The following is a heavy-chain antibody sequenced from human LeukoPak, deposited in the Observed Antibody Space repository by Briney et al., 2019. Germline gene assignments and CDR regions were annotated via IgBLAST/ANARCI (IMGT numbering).Heavy chain of an antibody. V-gene: IGHV3-74*01. J-gene: IGHJ4*02. CDR2: INTDGSST. D-gene: IGHD5-12*01. Sequence: PGGSLRLSCAASGFTFSSYWMHWVRQAPGKGLVWVSRINTDGSSTNYADSVKGRFTISRDNSKNTLYLQMNSLRAEDTAVYYCAKDISGYDRDPDYWGQGTLVTVSS. CDR3: AKDISGYDRDPDY. CDR1: GFTFSSYW.